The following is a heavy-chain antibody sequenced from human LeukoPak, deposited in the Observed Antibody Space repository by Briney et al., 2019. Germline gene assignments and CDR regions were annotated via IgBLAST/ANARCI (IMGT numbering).Heavy chain of an antibody. D-gene: IGHD3/OR15-3a*01. Sequence: SETLSLTCAVYGGPFSGYYWSWIRQPPGKGLEWIGEINHSGSTNYNPSLKSRVTISVDTSKNQFSLKLSSVTAADTAVYYCARGLGLSAWGQGTLDTVSS. CDR3: ARGLGLSA. CDR2: INHSGST. CDR1: GGPFSGYY. J-gene: IGHJ5*02. V-gene: IGHV4-34*01.